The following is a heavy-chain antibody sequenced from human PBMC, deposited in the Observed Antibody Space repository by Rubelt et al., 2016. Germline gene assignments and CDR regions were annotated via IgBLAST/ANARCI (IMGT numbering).Heavy chain of an antibody. CDR2: INPSGGST. V-gene: IGHV1-46*01. D-gene: IGHD6-13*01. CDR3: ARWGSSASDY. Sequence: QVQLVQSGAEVKKPGASVKVSCTASGYTFTSYYMHWVRQAPGQGLEWMGVINPSGGSTSYPQKFQGRVTMTRDTSTSTVYMELSSLRSEDTAVYYCARWGSSASDYWGQGTLVTVSS. CDR1: GYTFTSYY. J-gene: IGHJ4*02.